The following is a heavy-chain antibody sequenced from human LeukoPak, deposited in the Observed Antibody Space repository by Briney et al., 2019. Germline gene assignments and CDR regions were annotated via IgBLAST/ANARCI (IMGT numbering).Heavy chain of an antibody. J-gene: IGHJ4*02. CDR3: ATGKHYYDSSGYSY. V-gene: IGHV1-24*01. CDR2: FDPEDDET. D-gene: IGHD3-22*01. Sequence: GASVKVSCKVSGYTLTELSMHWVRQGPGKGLEWMGGFDPEDDETIYAQKFQGRVTMTEDRTTDTAYMQLSSLRSEDTAVYYCATGKHYYDSSGYSYWGQGTLVTVSS. CDR1: GYTLTELS.